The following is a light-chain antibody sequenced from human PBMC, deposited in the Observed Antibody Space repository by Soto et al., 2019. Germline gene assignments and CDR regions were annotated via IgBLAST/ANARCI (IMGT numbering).Light chain of an antibody. V-gene: IGLV2-14*03. J-gene: IGLJ1*01. CDR3: ASYTTSATYV. CDR2: DVS. CDR1: SSDVGPYNY. Sequence: QSVLTQPASVSGSPGQSITISCTGTSSDVGPYNYVSWYQQHPGKATKLMIYDVSDRPSGVSARFSGSKSGYTASLTISGLQAEDEADYYCASYTTSATYVFGTGTRSPS.